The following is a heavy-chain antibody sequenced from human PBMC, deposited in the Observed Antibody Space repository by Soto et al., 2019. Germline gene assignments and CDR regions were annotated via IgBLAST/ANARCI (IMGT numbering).Heavy chain of an antibody. CDR3: AKDRVESGLGEIDY. D-gene: IGHD3-16*01. V-gene: IGHV4-38-2*02. CDR1: GFSISDAYY. CDR2: VSHSGSS. J-gene: IGHJ4*02. Sequence: SSETLSLTCAVSGFSISDAYYWGWIRQPPGKGLEWIGSVSHSGSSYYNPSLKSRVTISMDTSKNQFSLKLTSVTAADTAVYYCAKDRVESGLGEIDYWGQGTLVTVSS.